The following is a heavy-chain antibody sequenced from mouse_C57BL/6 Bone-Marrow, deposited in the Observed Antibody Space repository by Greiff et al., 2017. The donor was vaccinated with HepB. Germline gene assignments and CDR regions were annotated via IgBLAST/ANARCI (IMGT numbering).Heavy chain of an antibody. CDR3: ARESYDYDALGYYYAMDY. J-gene: IGHJ4*01. V-gene: IGHV5-16*01. CDR2: INYDGSST. Sequence: EVHLVESEGGLVQPGSSMKLSCTASGFTFSDYYMAWVRQVPEKGLEWVANINYDGSSTYYLDSLKSRFIISRDNAKNILYLQMSSLKSEDTATYYCARESYDYDALGYYYAMDYWGQGTSVTVSS. D-gene: IGHD2-4*01. CDR1: GFTFSDYY.